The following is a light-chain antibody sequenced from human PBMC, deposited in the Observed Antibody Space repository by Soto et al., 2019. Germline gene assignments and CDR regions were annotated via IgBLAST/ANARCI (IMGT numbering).Light chain of an antibody. J-gene: IGKJ1*01. Sequence: DIQMTQSPSTLSASVGDRVTITCRASQDINRWLAWYQQKPGKAPKIPIYNADTLESGVPSRFSGSGYGTEFILTISSLQPDDFATYYCQQFSLYWAFGQGTKVEIK. CDR1: QDINRW. V-gene: IGKV1-5*01. CDR3: QQFSLYWA. CDR2: NAD.